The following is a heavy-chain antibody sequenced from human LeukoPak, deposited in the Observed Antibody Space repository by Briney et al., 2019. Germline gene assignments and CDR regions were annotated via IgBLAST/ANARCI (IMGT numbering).Heavy chain of an antibody. D-gene: IGHD1-7*01. CDR2: IWYDGTDT. V-gene: IGHV3-33*01. CDR1: GFTFSRFN. J-gene: IGHJ5*02. CDR3: VRGVGVSRFNYLDP. Sequence: QAGGSLRLSCVASGFTFSRFNMHWVRQAPGKGLEWVALIWYDGTDTYYADAVKGRFTISRDDSKNTVYLQMNSLRDDDTAVYYCVRGVGVSRFNYLDPWGQGTLVIVSS.